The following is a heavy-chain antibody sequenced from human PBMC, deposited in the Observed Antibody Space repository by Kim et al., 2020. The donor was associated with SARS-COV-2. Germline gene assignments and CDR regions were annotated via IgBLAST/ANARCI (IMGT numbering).Heavy chain of an antibody. V-gene: IGHV3-11*05. D-gene: IGHD2-2*01. Sequence: GGSLRLSCAASGFTFSDYYMSWIRQAPGKGLEWVSYISSSSSYTNYADSVKGRFTISRDNAKNSLYLQMNSLRAEDTAVYYCARVKCSSTSCGYDYYYYYGMDVWRQGTTLTVSS. CDR3: ARVKCSSTSCGYDYYYYYGMDV. J-gene: IGHJ6*02. CDR2: ISSSSSYT. CDR1: GFTFSDYY.